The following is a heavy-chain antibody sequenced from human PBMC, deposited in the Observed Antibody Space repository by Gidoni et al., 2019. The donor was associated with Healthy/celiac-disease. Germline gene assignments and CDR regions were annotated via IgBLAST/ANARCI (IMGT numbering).Heavy chain of an antibody. CDR3: ARQSGNCAFEI. CDR1: GSTFSGYW. D-gene: IGHD3-3*01. V-gene: IGHV3-74*01. CDR2: MISDGSST. J-gene: IGHJ3*02. Sequence: EVQLVEFGGGLVQPGGSLRSSCAASGSTFSGYWMHWVRQAPGKGLVWVSRMISDGSSTSYADSVKCRFTISRDNAKNTLYLQMNRLRAADTAVYYCARQSGNCAFEIWGQGTMVTVSS.